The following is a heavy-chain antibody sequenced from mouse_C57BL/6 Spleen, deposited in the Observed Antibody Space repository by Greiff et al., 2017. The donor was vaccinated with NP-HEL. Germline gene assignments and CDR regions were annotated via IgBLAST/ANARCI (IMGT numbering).Heavy chain of an antibody. CDR2: ISDGGSYT. D-gene: IGHD4-1*01. J-gene: IGHJ1*03. V-gene: IGHV5-4*01. Sequence: DVHLVESGGGLVKPGGSLKLSGAASGFTFSSYAMSWVRQTPEKRLEWVATISDGGSYTYYPDNVKGRFTISRDNAKNNLYLQMSHLKSEDTAMYYCAREDTGTGYFDVWGTGTTVTVSS. CDR3: AREDTGTGYFDV. CDR1: GFTFSSYA.